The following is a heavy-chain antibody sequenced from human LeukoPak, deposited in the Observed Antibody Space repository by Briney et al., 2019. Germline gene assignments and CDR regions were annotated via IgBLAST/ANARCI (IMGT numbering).Heavy chain of an antibody. J-gene: IGHJ3*02. D-gene: IGHD4-17*01. Sequence: GGSLRLSCGASGFIFSNYAMSWVRQAPGKGLEWVSSVSGTGGSTNYADSVKGRFTISGDNPKNTLYLQMNSLRAEDTAVYYCARDRYYGDYTYAFDIWGQGTMVTVSS. CDR3: ARDRYYGDYTYAFDI. CDR1: GFIFSNYA. CDR2: VSGTGGST. V-gene: IGHV3-23*01.